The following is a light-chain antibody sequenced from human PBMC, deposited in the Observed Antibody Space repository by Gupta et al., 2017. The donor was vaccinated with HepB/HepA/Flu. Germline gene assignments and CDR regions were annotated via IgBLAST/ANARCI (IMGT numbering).Light chain of an antibody. V-gene: IGKV3-11*01. CDR3: QQRDNWPPDAT. J-gene: IGKJ5*01. CDR1: QSVSSN. Sequence: EIVLTQYPATLSLSPGERATRSCRASQSVSSNLAWYQHKPGQAPRLLIYEASNRATGIAARFSGSGSGTDFTLTISGLEPEDFAVYFCQQRDNWPPDATFGQGTRLEI. CDR2: EAS.